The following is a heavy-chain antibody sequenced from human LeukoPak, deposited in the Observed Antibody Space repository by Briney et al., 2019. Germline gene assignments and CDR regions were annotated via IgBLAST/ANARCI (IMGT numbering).Heavy chain of an antibody. CDR2: IYTSGST. J-gene: IGHJ4*02. CDR1: GGSISSYY. V-gene: IGHV4-4*07. CDR3: ARVLGAGLAEYYFDY. D-gene: IGHD1-26*01. Sequence: SETLSLTCTVSGGSISSYYWSWIRQPAGKGLEWIGRIYTSGSTNYNPSLKSRVTMSVDTSKNQFSLKLSSVTAADTDVYYCARVLGAGLAEYYFDYWGQGTLVTVSS.